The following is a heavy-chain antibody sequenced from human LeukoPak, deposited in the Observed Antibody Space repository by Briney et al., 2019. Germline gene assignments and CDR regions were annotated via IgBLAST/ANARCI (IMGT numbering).Heavy chain of an antibody. D-gene: IGHD6-19*01. CDR1: GYTFTSYG. V-gene: IGHV1-18*01. CDR2: ISAYNGDT. CDR3: ARDSGGWYGGDNYYYYMDV. J-gene: IGHJ6*03. Sequence: ASLKVSCKASGYTFTSYGISWVRQAPGQGLEWMGWISAYNGDTNYAQKLQGRVTMTTDTSTSTAYMELRSLRSDDTAVYYCARDSGGWYGGDNYYYYMDVWGKGTTVTVSS.